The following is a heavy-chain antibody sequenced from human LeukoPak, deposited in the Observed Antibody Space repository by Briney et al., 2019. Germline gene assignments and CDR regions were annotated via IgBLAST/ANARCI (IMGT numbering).Heavy chain of an antibody. CDR2: FDPEDGET. Sequence: ASVKVSCKVSGYTLTELSMHWVRQAPGKGLGWMGGFDPEDGETIYAQKFQGRVTMTEDTSTDTAYMELSSLRSEDTAVYYCATDHGTSDSSSWYSSWGQGTLVTVSS. J-gene: IGHJ4*02. V-gene: IGHV1-24*01. CDR3: ATDHGTSDSSSWYSS. D-gene: IGHD6-13*01. CDR1: GYTLTELS.